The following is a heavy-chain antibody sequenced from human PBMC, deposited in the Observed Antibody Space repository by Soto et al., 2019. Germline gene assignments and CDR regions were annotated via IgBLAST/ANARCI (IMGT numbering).Heavy chain of an antibody. J-gene: IGHJ4*02. CDR2: ITGSSSYT. CDR1: GFTFSDYY. Sequence: PGGSLRLSCAASGFTFSDYYMSWIRQAPGKGLEWVSYITGSSSYTNYADSVKGRFTISRDNAKNSLYLQMNSLRAEDTAVYYCARHREWRYFDYWGQGTLVTVSS. V-gene: IGHV3-11*06. CDR3: ARHREWRYFDY. D-gene: IGHD3-3*01.